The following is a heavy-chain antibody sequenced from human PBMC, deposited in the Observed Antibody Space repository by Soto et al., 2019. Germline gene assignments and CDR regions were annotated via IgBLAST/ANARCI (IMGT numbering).Heavy chain of an antibody. D-gene: IGHD2-15*01. Sequence: PSETLSLTCTVSGGSISSYYWSWIRQPPGKGLEWTGYISYSGSTNYNPSLKSRVTISFDASKNEISLQVRSATAADAAVYYCARDLKEYCSDGKCNWFDPWGQGTLVTVSS. V-gene: IGHV4-59*01. CDR3: ARDLKEYCSDGKCNWFDP. CDR2: ISYSGST. CDR1: GGSISSYY. J-gene: IGHJ5*02.